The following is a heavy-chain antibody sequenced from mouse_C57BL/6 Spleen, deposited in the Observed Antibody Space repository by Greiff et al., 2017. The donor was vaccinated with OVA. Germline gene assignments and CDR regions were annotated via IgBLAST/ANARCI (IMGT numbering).Heavy chain of an antibody. D-gene: IGHD2-5*01. CDR1: GYTFTSYW. Sequence: QVQLKQPGAELVRPGSSVKLSCKASGYTFTSYWMHWVKQRPIQGLEWIGNIDPSDSETHYNQKFKDKATLTVDKSSSTAYMQLSSLTSEDSAVYYCARETYYSNYSYYFDYWGQGTTLTVSS. CDR3: ARETYYSNYSYYFDY. J-gene: IGHJ2*01. V-gene: IGHV1-52*01. CDR2: IDPSDSET.